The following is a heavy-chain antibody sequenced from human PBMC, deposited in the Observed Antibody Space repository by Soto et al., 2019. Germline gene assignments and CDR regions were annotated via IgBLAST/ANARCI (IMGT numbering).Heavy chain of an antibody. J-gene: IGHJ3*02. CDR1: GCTFTSYG. V-gene: IGHV1-18*04. CDR3: AREEALLNAFDI. D-gene: IGHD3-10*01. Sequence: ASVKVSCKASGCTFTSYGMSWVRQAPVQGLEWMGWISAYNGNTNYAQKLQGRVTMTTDTSTSIAYMELRSLRSDDTAVYYCAREEALLNAFDIWGQGTMVTVSS. CDR2: ISAYNGNT.